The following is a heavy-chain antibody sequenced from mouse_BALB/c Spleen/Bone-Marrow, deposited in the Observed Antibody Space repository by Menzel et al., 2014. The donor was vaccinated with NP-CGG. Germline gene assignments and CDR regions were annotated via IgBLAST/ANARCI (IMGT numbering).Heavy chain of an antibody. J-gene: IGHJ2*01. Sequence: EVMLVESGGGLVQPGGSLKLSCAASGFDLSRYWMSWVRQAPGKGLEWIGEINPDSSTINYTPSLKDKFIISRDNAKNTLYLQMSKVRSEDTALYYCARPGTWGYFDYWGQGTTLTVSS. CDR3: ARPGTWGYFDY. CDR2: INPDSSTI. V-gene: IGHV4-1*02. D-gene: IGHD4-1*01. CDR1: GFDLSRYW.